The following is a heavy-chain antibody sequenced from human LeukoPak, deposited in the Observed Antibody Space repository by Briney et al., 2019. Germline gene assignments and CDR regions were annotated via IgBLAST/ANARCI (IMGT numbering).Heavy chain of an antibody. CDR1: GYSFTSYW. Sequence: GESLKISCKGSGYSFTSYWIGWVRQMPGKGLEWMGIIYPGDSDTRYSPSIQGQVTISADKSISTAYLQWSSLKASDTAMCCARLHYYDNSGYYYFDYWGQGTLVTVSS. CDR2: IYPGDSDT. V-gene: IGHV5-51*01. CDR3: ARLHYYDNSGYYYFDY. D-gene: IGHD3-22*01. J-gene: IGHJ4*02.